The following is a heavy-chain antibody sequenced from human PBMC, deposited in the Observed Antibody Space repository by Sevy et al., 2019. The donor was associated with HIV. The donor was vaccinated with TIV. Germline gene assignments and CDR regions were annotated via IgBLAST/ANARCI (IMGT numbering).Heavy chain of an antibody. CDR1: GYTFTRYS. CDR2: INTNTGNQ. D-gene: IGHD5-18*01. Sequence: ASVKVSCKACGYTFTRYSMNWVRQAPGQGLEWMGWINTNTGNQTYAQGFTGRFVFSLDNSVSTAYLQISSLKADDTAVYYCARAEVDTAIEGFDYWGQGTLVTVSS. J-gene: IGHJ4*02. CDR3: ARAEVDTAIEGFDY. V-gene: IGHV7-4-1*02.